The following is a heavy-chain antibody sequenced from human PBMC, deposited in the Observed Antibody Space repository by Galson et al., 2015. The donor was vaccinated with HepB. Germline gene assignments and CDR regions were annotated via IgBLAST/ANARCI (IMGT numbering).Heavy chain of an antibody. V-gene: IGHV1-2*06. CDR2: IKPNSAGT. J-gene: IGHJ4*02. D-gene: IGHD3-16*01. CDR3: ATAPSGRLGDWLPFDQ. Sequence: SVKVSCKASGHTFTGYYIHWVRQAPGQGLEWMGRIKPNSAGTTYAQNFQGRVIMTRDTSFTTTYMELSRLTSDDTAFYFCATAPSGRLGDWLPFDQWGQGTLVTVSS. CDR1: GHTFTGYY.